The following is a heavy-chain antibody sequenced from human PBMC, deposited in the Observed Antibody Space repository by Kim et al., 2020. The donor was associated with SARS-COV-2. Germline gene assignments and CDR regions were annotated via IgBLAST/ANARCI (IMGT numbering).Heavy chain of an antibody. Sequence: GGSLRLSCAASGFTFSSYAMHWVRQAPGKGLEWVAVISYDGSNKYYADSVKGRFTISRDNSKNTLYLQMNSLRAEDTAVYYCARGGSDSSSWYTYYYYYGMDVWGQGTTVTVSS. CDR2: ISYDGSNK. CDR3: ARGGSDSSSWYTYYYYYGMDV. J-gene: IGHJ6*02. CDR1: GFTFSSYA. D-gene: IGHD6-13*01. V-gene: IGHV3-30*04.